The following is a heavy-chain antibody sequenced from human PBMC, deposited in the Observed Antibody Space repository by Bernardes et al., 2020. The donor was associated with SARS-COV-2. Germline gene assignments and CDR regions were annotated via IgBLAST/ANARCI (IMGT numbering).Heavy chain of an antibody. CDR1: GGTFNSYS. V-gene: IGHV1-69*06. Sequence: SVKVSCKASGGTFNSYSINWVRQAPGQGLEWMGRVIPRFGTTHFPRKSRGRITITADKSTGTAYMELSSLRSEDTAVYYCARDSASGSWGYNEVFDMWGQGTMITVSS. J-gene: IGHJ3*02. CDR2: VIPRFGTT. D-gene: IGHD5-12*01. CDR3: ARDSASGSWGYNEVFDM.